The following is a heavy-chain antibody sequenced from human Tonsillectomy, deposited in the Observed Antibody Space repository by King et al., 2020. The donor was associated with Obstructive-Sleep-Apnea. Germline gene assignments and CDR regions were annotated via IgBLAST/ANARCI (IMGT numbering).Heavy chain of an antibody. CDR1: GFTFSTYS. V-gene: IGHV3-48*04. Sequence: VQLVESGGGLVQPGGSLRLSCAASGFTFSTYSMNWVRQAPGKGLEWVSYITSSSSTMYYADSVKGRFTISRDNAKNSLYLQMNSLRAEDTAVYYCASDDNWTGYDMDVWGQGTTVTVSS. D-gene: IGHD1-1*01. J-gene: IGHJ6*02. CDR3: ASDDNWTGYDMDV. CDR2: ITSSSSTM.